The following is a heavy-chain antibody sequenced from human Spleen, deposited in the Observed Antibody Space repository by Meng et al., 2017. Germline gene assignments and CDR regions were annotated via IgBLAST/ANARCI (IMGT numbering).Heavy chain of an antibody. J-gene: IGHJ4*02. V-gene: IGHV3-15*01. CDR1: GFTFGSYG. CDR3: MDGGSGSWDY. CDR2: IKSKTDGGTI. Sequence: GGSLRLSCAASGFTFGSYGMSWVRQAPGKGLEWVGRIKSKTDGGTIDYAAPVRGRFTISRDDSEDTLYLQMNNLKIEDTAVYYCMDGGSGSWDYWGQGTLVTVSS. D-gene: IGHD3-10*01.